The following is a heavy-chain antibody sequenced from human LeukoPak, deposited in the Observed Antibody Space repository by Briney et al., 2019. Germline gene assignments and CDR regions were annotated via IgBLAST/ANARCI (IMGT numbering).Heavy chain of an antibody. CDR1: GASISHYY. CDR2: IYGSGCT. D-gene: IGHD1-1*01. V-gene: IGHV4-59*13. CDR3: LTVSTASRSFDI. J-gene: IGHJ3*02. Sequence: SDTLSLTCTVSGASISHYYWTWIRQPPGKALEWIGCIYGSGCTNYNPSLKSRVTISVDTSKTHFSLKLSSVAAADPALYYCLTVSTASRSFDIWGQGTMVSVSS.